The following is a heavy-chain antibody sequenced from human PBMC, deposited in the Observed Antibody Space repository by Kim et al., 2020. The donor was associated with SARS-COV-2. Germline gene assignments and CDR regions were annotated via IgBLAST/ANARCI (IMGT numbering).Heavy chain of an antibody. CDR3: ARDPGLRFGVDAFDI. V-gene: IGHV3-7*01. J-gene: IGHJ3*02. Sequence: DSVKGRFTISRDNAKNSLYLQMNSLRAEDTAVYYCARDPGLRFGVDAFDIWGQGTMVTVSS. D-gene: IGHD3-10*01.